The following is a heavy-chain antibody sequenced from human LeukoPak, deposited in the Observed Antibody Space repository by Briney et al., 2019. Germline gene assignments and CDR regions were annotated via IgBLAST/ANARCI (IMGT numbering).Heavy chain of an antibody. J-gene: IGHJ6*04. CDR2: INPNSGGT. Sequence: GASVKVSCKASGYTFTSYGISWVRQAPGQGLEWMGWINPNSGGTNYAQKFQGRVTMTRDTSISTAYMELSRLRSDDTAVYYCARDQYDFWSGYYAGMDVWGKGTTVTVSS. D-gene: IGHD3-3*01. CDR1: GYTFTSYG. V-gene: IGHV1-2*02. CDR3: ARDQYDFWSGYYAGMDV.